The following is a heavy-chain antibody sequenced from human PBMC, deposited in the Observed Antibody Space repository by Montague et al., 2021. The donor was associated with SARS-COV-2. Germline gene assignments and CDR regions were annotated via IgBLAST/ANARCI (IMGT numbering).Heavy chain of an antibody. D-gene: IGHD1-26*01. CDR2: ILPDGIQK. J-gene: IGHJ4*02. CDR1: GFTFSASA. CDR3: ARPTPPYGGSSRSYFDY. V-gene: IGHV3-30*03. Sequence: SLRLSCAVSGFTFSASALRWVRQAPGKGLEWVAVILPDGIQKYYADSVEGRFTISRDTSENMVYLQMDSLTTQDTAMYFCARPTPPYGGSSRSYFDYWGQGTLVTVSS.